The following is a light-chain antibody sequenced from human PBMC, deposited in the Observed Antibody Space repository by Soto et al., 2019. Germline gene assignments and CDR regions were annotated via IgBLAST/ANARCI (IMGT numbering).Light chain of an antibody. CDR3: MQSVKLPLT. CDR1: QNLVHTDGRTY. V-gene: IGKV2D-29*01. Sequence: IVMTQTPLSLSVTPGQPASISCKSSQNLVHTDGRTYLYWYLQKPGQPPQLLIYEVSNRFSVVSDRFSGSGAGTAFTLKISLVEAEDVGVYYCMQSVKLPLTFGQGTRLEIK. CDR2: EVS. J-gene: IGKJ5*01.